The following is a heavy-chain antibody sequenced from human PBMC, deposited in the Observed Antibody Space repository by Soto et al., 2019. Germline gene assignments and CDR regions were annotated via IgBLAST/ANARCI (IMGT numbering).Heavy chain of an antibody. CDR3: ARHRIAAAVAYNWFDP. D-gene: IGHD6-13*01. Sequence: QLQLQESGPGLVKPSETLSLTCTVSGGSISSSSYYWGWIRQPPGKGLEWIGSTYYSGSTYYNPSLKSRVTIAVDTSKNQFSLKLSSVTAADTAVYYCARHRIAAAVAYNWFDPWGQGTLVTVSS. CDR1: GGSISSSSYY. J-gene: IGHJ5*02. CDR2: TYYSGST. V-gene: IGHV4-39*01.